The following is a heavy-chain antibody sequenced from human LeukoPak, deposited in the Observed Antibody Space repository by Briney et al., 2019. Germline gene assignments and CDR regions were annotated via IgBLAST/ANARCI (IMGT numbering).Heavy chain of an antibody. CDR3: AKEGYYYDSSGYNYYYGMDV. J-gene: IGHJ6*02. V-gene: IGHV3-30*04. CDR1: GFTLNNYA. D-gene: IGHD3-22*01. Sequence: PGMSLRLSCAASGFTLNNYAMHWVRQAPGKGLEWVAIMSSDGNKKYYADSVEGRFTFSRDSSDKTLYLQMNSLRAEDTAVYYCAKEGYYYDSSGYNYYYGMDVWGQGTTVTVSS. CDR2: MSSDGNKK.